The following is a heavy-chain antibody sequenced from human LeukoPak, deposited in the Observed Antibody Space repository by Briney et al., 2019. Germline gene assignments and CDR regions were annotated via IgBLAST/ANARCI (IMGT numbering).Heavy chain of an antibody. D-gene: IGHD6-19*01. CDR3: TRSSGYTSGWYFDY. Sequence: PGRSLRLSCTTSGFTFGDYVMSWFRQAPGTGLQWEGFIRSKLYGGTTEYAASVRGRFTISRDDSKSIAYLQMNSLKTEDTAMYYCTRSSGYTSGWYFDYWGQGTPVTVSS. CDR2: IRSKLYGGTT. V-gene: IGHV3-49*03. J-gene: IGHJ4*02. CDR1: GFTFGDYV.